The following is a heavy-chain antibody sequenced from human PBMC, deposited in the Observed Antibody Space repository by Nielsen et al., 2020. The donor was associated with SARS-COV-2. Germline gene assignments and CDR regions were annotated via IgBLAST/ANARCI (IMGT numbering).Heavy chain of an antibody. CDR1: GYTFTGYY. CDR2: INPNTGNT. V-gene: IGHV1-2*04. J-gene: IGHJ4*02. Sequence: ASVKVSCKASGYTFTGYYIHWVRQAPGQGLEWMGWINPNTGNTKYAQKFQDWVTMTRDTSINTAYIELSRLRSDDMVVYFCARRGHDNSGYYWDYWGQGTLVTVSS. D-gene: IGHD3-22*01. CDR3: ARRGHDNSGYYWDY.